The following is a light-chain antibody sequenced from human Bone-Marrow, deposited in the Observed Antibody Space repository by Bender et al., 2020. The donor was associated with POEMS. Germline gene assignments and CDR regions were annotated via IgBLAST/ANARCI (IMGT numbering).Light chain of an antibody. Sequence: SVLTQPPSASGTPGQRVTISCSGSNSNIGTNAVNWYQQFPGTAPKLLIYSDNQRPSGVPDRFYAFKTGTSASLAISGLQSEDGGGYYCAAWDAGLSGGGFGGGTKLTVL. J-gene: IGLJ3*02. V-gene: IGLV1-44*01. CDR1: NSNIGTNA. CDR3: AAWDAGLSGGG. CDR2: SDN.